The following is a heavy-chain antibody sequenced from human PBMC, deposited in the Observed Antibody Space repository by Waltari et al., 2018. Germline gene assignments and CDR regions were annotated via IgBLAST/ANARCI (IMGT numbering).Heavy chain of an antibody. CDR2: IYYSGST. V-gene: IGHV4-39*07. CDR3: ARHFGLWQWLSWFDP. Sequence: QLQLQESGPGLVKPSETLSLTCTVSGGSISSSSYYWGWIRQPPGTGLEWIGGIYYSGSTYYNPSLKSRVTISVDTSKNQFSLKLSSVTAADTAVYYCARHFGLWQWLSWFDPWGQGTLVTVSS. D-gene: IGHD6-19*01. J-gene: IGHJ5*02. CDR1: GGSISSSSYY.